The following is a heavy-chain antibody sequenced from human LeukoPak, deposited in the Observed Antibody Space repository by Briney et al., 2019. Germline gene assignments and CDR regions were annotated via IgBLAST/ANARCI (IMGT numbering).Heavy chain of an antibody. V-gene: IGHV4-59*01. J-gene: IGHJ6*03. CDR3: ARVYYYYYMDV. CDR2: IYYSGST. Sequence: SETLSLTCAVSGGSISSYYWSWIRQPPGKGLEWIGYIYYSGSTNYNPSLKSRVTISVDTSKNQFSLKLSSVTAADTAVYYCARVYYYYYMDVWGKGTTVTVSS. CDR1: GGSISSYY.